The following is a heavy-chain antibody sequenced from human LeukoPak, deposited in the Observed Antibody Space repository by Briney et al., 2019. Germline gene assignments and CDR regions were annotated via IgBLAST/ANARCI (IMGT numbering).Heavy chain of an antibody. Sequence: ASVKVSCKASGYTFTSYGISWVRQAPGQGLEWMGWISAYNGNTNYAQKLQGRVTMTTDTSTRTAYMELRSLISEDTAVYYCARGSSIAVGGYWGQGTLVTVSS. V-gene: IGHV1-18*01. CDR3: ARGSSIAVGGY. J-gene: IGHJ4*02. D-gene: IGHD6-6*01. CDR1: GYTFTSYG. CDR2: ISAYNGNT.